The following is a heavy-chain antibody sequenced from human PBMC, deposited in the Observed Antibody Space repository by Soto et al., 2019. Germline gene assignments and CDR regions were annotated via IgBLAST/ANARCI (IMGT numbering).Heavy chain of an antibody. CDR1: GFTFSSYA. CDR2: ISGSGGST. Sequence: GGSLRLSCAASGFTFSSYAMSWVRQAPGKGLEWVSAISGSGGSTYYADSVKGRFTISRDNSKNTLYLQMNSLRAEDTAVYYCAKDQVGDSGSYYYYGMDVWGQGTTVTVSS. V-gene: IGHV3-23*01. J-gene: IGHJ6*02. CDR3: AKDQVGDSGSYYYYGMDV. D-gene: IGHD1-26*01.